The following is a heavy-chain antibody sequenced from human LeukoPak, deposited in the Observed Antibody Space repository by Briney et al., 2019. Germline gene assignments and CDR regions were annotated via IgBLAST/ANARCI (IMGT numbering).Heavy chain of an antibody. CDR3: AREVSQWLVLRWISWFDP. Sequence: SETLSLTCTVSGGSIRSSSYYWGWIRQPPGKGRGWIGRIYIGGSTNYNPSLKSRVTISVDTSKNQFSLKLSSVTAADTAVYYCAREVSQWLVLRWISWFDPWGQGTLVTVSS. J-gene: IGHJ5*02. CDR2: IYIGGST. D-gene: IGHD6-19*01. CDR1: GGSIRSSSYY. V-gene: IGHV4-39*07.